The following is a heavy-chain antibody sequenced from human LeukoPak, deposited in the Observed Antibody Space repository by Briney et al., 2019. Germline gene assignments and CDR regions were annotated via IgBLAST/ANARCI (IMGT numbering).Heavy chain of an antibody. CDR1: GGSISSGGYY. Sequence: SETLSLTCTVSGGSISSGGYYWSWIRQPPGKGLEWIGYIYHSGSTYYNPSLKSRVTISVDRSKNQFSLKLSSVTAADTAVYYCASHLDYCSSTSCYTFDYWGQGTLVTVSS. V-gene: IGHV4-30-2*01. D-gene: IGHD2-2*02. CDR3: ASHLDYCSSTSCYTFDY. J-gene: IGHJ4*02. CDR2: IYHSGST.